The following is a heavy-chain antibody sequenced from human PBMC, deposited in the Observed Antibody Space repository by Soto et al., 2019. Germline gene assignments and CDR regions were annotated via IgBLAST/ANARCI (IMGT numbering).Heavy chain of an antibody. Sequence: EVQLVESGGGLVKPGGSLRLSCAASGFTFSSYSMNWVRQAPGKGLEWVSSISSSSSYIYYADSVKGRFTISRDNAKNSLYLQMNSLRAEDTAVYYCARDREGGGYCSGGSCYTFDYWGQGTLLTVSS. CDR3: ARDREGGGYCSGGSCYTFDY. CDR1: GFTFSSYS. J-gene: IGHJ4*02. D-gene: IGHD2-15*01. V-gene: IGHV3-21*01. CDR2: ISSSSSYI.